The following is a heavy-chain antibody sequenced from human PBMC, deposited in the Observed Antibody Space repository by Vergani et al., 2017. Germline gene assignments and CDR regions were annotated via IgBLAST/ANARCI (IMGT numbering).Heavy chain of an antibody. CDR2: INPSGGST. Sequence: QVLLVQSGAEAKKPGASVRVSCKTSGYTFTNYYIHWVRQAPGQGLEWMGIINPSGGSTTYAQQFQGRLTMTRDTSTSTVYMDLSNLRSEDTAVYYCARPHGDILPPDPRRLDYWGQGTLVTVSS. CDR3: ARPHGDILPPDPRRLDY. J-gene: IGHJ4*02. V-gene: IGHV1-46*03. CDR1: GYTFTNYY.